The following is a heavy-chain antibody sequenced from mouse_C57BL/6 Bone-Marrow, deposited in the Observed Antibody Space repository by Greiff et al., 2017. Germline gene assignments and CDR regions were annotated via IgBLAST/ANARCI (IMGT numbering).Heavy chain of an antibody. CDR3: ARLFITTVVGGFAY. Sequence: EVKLMESGGGLVKPGGSLKLSCAASGFTFSDYGMNWVRQAPAKGLEWVAYISSGSSTIYYADTVKGRFTISRANAKNTLFLQMTSMRSEDTAMYYCARLFITTVVGGFAYWGQGTLVTVSA. D-gene: IGHD1-1*01. CDR2: ISSGSSTI. CDR1: GFTFSDYG. J-gene: IGHJ3*01. V-gene: IGHV5-17*01.